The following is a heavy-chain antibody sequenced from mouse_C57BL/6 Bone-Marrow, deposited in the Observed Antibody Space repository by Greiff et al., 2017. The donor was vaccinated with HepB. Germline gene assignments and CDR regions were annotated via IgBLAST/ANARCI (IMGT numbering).Heavy chain of an antibody. V-gene: IGHV5-2*03. CDR1: EYESPSHD. Sequence: EVKVEESGGGLVQPGESLKLSCESNEYESPSHDMSWVRNTPEKRLELVAAINSDGGSTNYPDTMERRFIISRDNTKKPQYLQMSSLRSEDTALYYCARNHDVGFAYWGEGTLVTVSA. CDR2: INSDGGST. CDR3: ARNHDVGFAY. D-gene: IGHD2-12*01. J-gene: IGHJ3*01.